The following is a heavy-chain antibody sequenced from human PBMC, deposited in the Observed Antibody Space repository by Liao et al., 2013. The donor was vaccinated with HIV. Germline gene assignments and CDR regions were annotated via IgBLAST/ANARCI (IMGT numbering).Heavy chain of an antibody. V-gene: IGHV4-34*01. J-gene: IGHJ2*01. CDR3: ARDSSEDWYFDL. CDR1: GGSFSGYY. Sequence: QVQLQQWGAGLLKPSETLSLTCAVYGGSFSGYYWSWIRQPPGKGLEWIGEINHSGSTNYNPSLKSRVTISVDTSKNQFSLKLSSVTAADTAVYYCARDSSEDWYFDLWGRGTLVTVSS. CDR2: INHSGST. D-gene: IGHD6-19*01.